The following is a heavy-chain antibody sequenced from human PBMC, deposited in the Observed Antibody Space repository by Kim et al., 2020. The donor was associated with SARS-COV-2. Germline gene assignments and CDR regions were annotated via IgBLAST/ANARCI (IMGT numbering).Heavy chain of an antibody. Sequence: GGSLRLSCATSGFTFSAYDMNWDRQAPGKGLEWLSFITKSSTTIYYADSVEGRFTISRDNAKNSLFLQMNSLRDEDTALYYCVRDRMGGAVAMWGQGTM. V-gene: IGHV3-48*02. CDR3: VRDRMGGAVAM. CDR1: GFTFSAYD. J-gene: IGHJ3*02. D-gene: IGHD3-16*01. CDR2: ITKSSTTI.